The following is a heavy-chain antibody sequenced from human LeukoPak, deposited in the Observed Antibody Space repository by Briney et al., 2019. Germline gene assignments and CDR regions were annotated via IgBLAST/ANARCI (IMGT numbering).Heavy chain of an antibody. CDR3: AKAPRGGYDSRIDY. J-gene: IGHJ4*02. Sequence: PGGSLRLSCAASGFTVSSNYMSWVRQAPGKGLEWVSVIYSGGSTYYADSVKGRFTISRDNSKNTLYLQMNSLRAEDTAIYYCAKAPRGGYDSRIDYWGQGTLVTVSS. CDR1: GFTVSSNY. V-gene: IGHV3-53*01. D-gene: IGHD5-12*01. CDR2: IYSGGST.